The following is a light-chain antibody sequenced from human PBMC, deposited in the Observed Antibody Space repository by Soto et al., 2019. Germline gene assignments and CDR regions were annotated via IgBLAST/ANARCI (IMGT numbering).Light chain of an antibody. J-gene: IGKJ4*01. CDR2: GAS. V-gene: IGKV3-20*01. Sequence: ELVLTQSPGTLSLSPGERATLSCRASQSVRSNYLAWYQQKPGQAPRLLISGASSRATDIPDRFSGSGYGTDFTLTVIRLEPEDSAVNYCQQYGTSPATFGGGTKVEIK. CDR3: QQYGTSPAT. CDR1: QSVRSNY.